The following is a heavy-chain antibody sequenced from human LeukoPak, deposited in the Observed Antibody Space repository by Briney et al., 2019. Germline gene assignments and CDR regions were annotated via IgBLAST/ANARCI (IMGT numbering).Heavy chain of an antibody. Sequence: SETLSLTCTVSGYSISSGYYWGWIRQPPGKGLEWIGSIYHSGSTYYNPSLKSRVTISVDTSKNQSSLKLSSVTAADTVVYYCARLVGSSWYHEVLLGRDYWGQGTLVTVSS. CDR1: GYSISSGYY. D-gene: IGHD6-13*01. CDR3: ARLVGSSWYHEVLLGRDY. CDR2: IYHSGST. J-gene: IGHJ4*02. V-gene: IGHV4-38-2*02.